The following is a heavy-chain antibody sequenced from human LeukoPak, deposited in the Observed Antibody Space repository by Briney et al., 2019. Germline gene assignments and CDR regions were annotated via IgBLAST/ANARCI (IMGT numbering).Heavy chain of an antibody. CDR1: GYTFTGYY. V-gene: IGHV1-2*02. J-gene: IGHJ3*02. CDR2: INPNSGGT. D-gene: IGHD1-26*01. CDR3: ARDSRSSGSYTSFDI. Sequence: ASVRVSCKASGYTFTGYYMHWVRHAPGQGPEWMGWINPNSGGTNYAQKFQGRVTMTRDTSISTAYMELSRLRSDDTAVYYCARDSRSSGSYTSFDIWGQGTMVTVSS.